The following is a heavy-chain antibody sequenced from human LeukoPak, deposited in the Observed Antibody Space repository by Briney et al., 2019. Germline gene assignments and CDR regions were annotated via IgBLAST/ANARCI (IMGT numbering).Heavy chain of an antibody. J-gene: IGHJ5*02. CDR3: ARGILGGS. D-gene: IGHD2/OR15-2a*01. CDR1: GGSISSYY. CDR2: IYYSGST. Sequence: PSETLSLTCTVSGGSISSYYWSWIRQPPGKGLEWIGYIYYSGSTNYNPSLKSRVIISVDTSKNQFSLKLSSVTAADTAVYYCARGILGGSWGQGTLVTVSS. V-gene: IGHV4-59*01.